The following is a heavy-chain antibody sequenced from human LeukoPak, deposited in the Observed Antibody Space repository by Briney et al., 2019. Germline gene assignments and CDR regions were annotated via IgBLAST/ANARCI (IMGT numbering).Heavy chain of an antibody. D-gene: IGHD1-26*01. Sequence: GGSLRLSCAASGFTLSSYAMHWVRQAPGKGLEWVAVISYDGSNKYYADSVKGRFTISRDNSKNTLYLQMNSLRAEDTAVYYCARDLPIVYWGQGTLVTVSS. CDR2: ISYDGSNK. CDR3: ARDLPIVY. CDR1: GFTLSSYA. J-gene: IGHJ4*02. V-gene: IGHV3-30-3*01.